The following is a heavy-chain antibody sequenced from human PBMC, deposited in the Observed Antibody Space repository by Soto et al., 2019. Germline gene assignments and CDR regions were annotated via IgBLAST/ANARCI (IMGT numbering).Heavy chain of an antibody. D-gene: IGHD5-12*01. CDR3: ARDWASGYDLDAFDI. CDR2: ISSSGSTI. Sequence: GGSLRLSCAASGFTFSSYEMNWVRQAPGEGLEWVSYISSSGSTIYYADSVKGRFTISRDNAKNSLYLQMNSLRAEDTAVYYCARDWASGYDLDAFDIWGQGTMVSVSS. J-gene: IGHJ3*02. CDR1: GFTFSSYE. V-gene: IGHV3-48*03.